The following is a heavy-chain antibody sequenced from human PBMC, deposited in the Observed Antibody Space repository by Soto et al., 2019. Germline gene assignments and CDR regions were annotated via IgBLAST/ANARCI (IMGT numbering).Heavy chain of an antibody. CDR1: GGSISSYY. V-gene: IGHV4-59*01. CDR2: IYYSGST. Sequence: SETLSLTCTVSGGSISSYYWSWIRQPPGKGLEWIGYIYYSGSTNYNPSLKSRVTISVDTSKNQFSLKLSSVTAADTAVYYCARAGYCSSTSCYKGIGFDPWGQGTLVTVSS. CDR3: ARAGYCSSTSCYKGIGFDP. J-gene: IGHJ5*02. D-gene: IGHD2-2*02.